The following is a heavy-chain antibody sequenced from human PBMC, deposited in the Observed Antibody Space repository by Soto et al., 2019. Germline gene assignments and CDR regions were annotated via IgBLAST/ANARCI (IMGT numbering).Heavy chain of an antibody. CDR1: GDSMRSNNW. CDR3: ARGGYDSSGYYFRLDY. V-gene: IGHV4-4*02. D-gene: IGHD3-22*01. Sequence: SETLSLTCAVSGDSMRSNNWWSWVRQPPGKGLEWIGEIYHSGTTNYNPSLKSRVTISVDKSKNQFSLRLNSVTAADTAFYYCARGGYDSSGYYFRLDYWGQGTLVTVSS. CDR2: IYHSGTT. J-gene: IGHJ4*02.